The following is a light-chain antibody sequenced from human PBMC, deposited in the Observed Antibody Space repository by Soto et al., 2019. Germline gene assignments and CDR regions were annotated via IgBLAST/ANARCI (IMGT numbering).Light chain of an antibody. CDR3: QQYENRPT. CDR1: QNINNY. J-gene: IGKJ5*01. Sequence: DIQMTQSPSSLSAYVGDRVTITCQASQNINNYLNWYQQKPGRAPKLLIYDASNLEAGVPSRFRGSGSGTDFTFTISRLQPEDIATYYCQQYENRPTFGQGTRLENK. CDR2: DAS. V-gene: IGKV1-33*01.